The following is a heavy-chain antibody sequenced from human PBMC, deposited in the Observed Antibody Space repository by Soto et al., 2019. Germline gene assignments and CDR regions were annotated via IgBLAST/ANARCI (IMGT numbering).Heavy chain of an antibody. V-gene: IGHV4-59*01. D-gene: IGHD1-1*01. Sequence: QVQLQESGPGVVKPSETLSLICTVSGGSITSYYWSWIRQPPGKELELIAFMFYSGTTNYNPSLKRRVTMSVDTPKSQFSLRLSSVTAEDTAVYYCASWNDGSALYWRQGILVTVSS. CDR3: ASWNDGSALY. CDR2: MFYSGTT. J-gene: IGHJ4*02. CDR1: GGSITSYY.